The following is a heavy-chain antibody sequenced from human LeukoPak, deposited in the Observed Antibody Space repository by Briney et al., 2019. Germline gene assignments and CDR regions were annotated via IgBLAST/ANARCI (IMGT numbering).Heavy chain of an antibody. D-gene: IGHD3-22*01. J-gene: IGHJ5*02. CDR1: GYTFTSYG. CDR2: ISAYNGNT. V-gene: IGHV1-18*01. CDR3: ARDPYYYDSSGYYYNWFDP. Sequence: ASVKVSCKASGYTFTSYGISWVRQAPGQGLEWMGWISAYNGNTNYAQKLQGRVTMTTGTSTSTAYMELRSLRSDDTAVYYCARDPYYYDSSGYYYNWFDPWGQGTLVTVSS.